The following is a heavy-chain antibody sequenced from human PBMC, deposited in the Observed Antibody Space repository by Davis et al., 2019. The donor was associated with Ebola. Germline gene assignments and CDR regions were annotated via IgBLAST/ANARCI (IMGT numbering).Heavy chain of an antibody. D-gene: IGHD3-3*01. CDR3: ARLSSYDFWSGYGVGYYGMDV. V-gene: IGHV1-18*04. CDR2: ISAYNGNT. CDR1: GYTFTSYY. Sequence: AASVKVSCKASGYTFTSYYMHWVRQAPGQGLEWMGWISAYNGNTNYAQKLQGRVTMTTDTSTSTAYMELRSLRSDDTAVYYCARLSSYDFWSGYGVGYYGMDVWGQGTTVTVSS. J-gene: IGHJ6*02.